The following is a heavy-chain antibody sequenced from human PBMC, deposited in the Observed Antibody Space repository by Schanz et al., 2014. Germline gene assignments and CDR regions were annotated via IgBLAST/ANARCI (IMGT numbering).Heavy chain of an antibody. CDR1: GFTFDDHA. V-gene: IGHV3-9*01. CDR3: AKVQTHTLYGGNSCFDY. J-gene: IGHJ4*02. CDR2: ISWNSGNI. Sequence: EVQLVESGGGLVQPVRSLRLSCAASGFTFDDHAMHWVRQVPGKGLEWVSGISWNSGNIAYADSVKGRFTISRDNAKNSLYLQMNSLRPEDTALYYCAKVQTHTLYGGNSCFDYWGQGTLVTVSS. D-gene: IGHD2-21*02.